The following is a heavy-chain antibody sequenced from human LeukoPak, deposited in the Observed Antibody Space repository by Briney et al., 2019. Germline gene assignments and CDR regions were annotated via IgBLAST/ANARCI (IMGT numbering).Heavy chain of an antibody. CDR2: IYYSGST. Sequence: SETLSLTCTVSGGSISSYYWSWIRQPPGKGLEWIGYIYYSGSTNYNPSFKGRVTISVDTSKNQFSLKLSSVTAADTAVYYCARVQMNYGDYHYYYYGMDVWGQGTTVTVSS. V-gene: IGHV4-59*01. CDR1: GGSISSYY. CDR3: ARVQMNYGDYHYYYYGMDV. D-gene: IGHD4-17*01. J-gene: IGHJ6*02.